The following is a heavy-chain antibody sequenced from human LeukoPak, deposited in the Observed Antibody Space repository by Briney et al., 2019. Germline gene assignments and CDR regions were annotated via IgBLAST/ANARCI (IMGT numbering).Heavy chain of an antibody. CDR3: ARSRGLAASRRVYCSGGSCYSIGY. Sequence: GASVKVSCKASGYTFTSYDINWVRQATGQGLEWMGWMNPNSGNTGYAQKFQGRVTMTRSTSISTAYMELSSLRSEDTAVYYCARSRGLAASRRVYCSGGSCYSIGYWGQGTLVTVSS. J-gene: IGHJ4*02. CDR2: MNPNSGNT. V-gene: IGHV1-8*01. D-gene: IGHD2-15*01. CDR1: GYTFTSYD.